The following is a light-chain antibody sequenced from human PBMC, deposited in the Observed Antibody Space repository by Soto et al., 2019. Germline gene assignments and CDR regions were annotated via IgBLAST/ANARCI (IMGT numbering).Light chain of an antibody. CDR3: CSYAGSSPL. CDR2: EVS. Sequence: QSALTQPASVSGSPGQSITISCTGTRSDVGSYNLVSWYQQHPGKAPTLTIYEVSKRPSGVSNRFSGSKSGNTASLTISGLQAEDEADYYCCSYAGSSPLFGGGTKVTVL. CDR1: RSDVGSYNL. J-gene: IGLJ2*01. V-gene: IGLV2-23*02.